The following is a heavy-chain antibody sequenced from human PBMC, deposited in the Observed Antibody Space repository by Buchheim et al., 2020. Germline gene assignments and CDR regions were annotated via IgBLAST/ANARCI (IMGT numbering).Heavy chain of an antibody. CDR3: ARDKLAYDYGMDV. D-gene: IGHD4-23*01. Sequence: QEQLVESGGGLVKPGGSLGLSCAASGFTFGDHQMTWVRQAPGKGLEWVSYISKSGRAVYYADSVRGRFTISRDNTKKSLYLEMTSLTPEDTAVYYCARDKLAYDYGMDVWGHGTT. V-gene: IGHV3-11*01. J-gene: IGHJ6*02. CDR1: GFTFGDHQ. CDR2: ISKSGRAV.